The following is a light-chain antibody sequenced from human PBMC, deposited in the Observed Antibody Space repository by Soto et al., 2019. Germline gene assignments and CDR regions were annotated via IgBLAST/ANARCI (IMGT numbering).Light chain of an antibody. CDR1: GSDVGAYNY. J-gene: IGLJ1*01. V-gene: IGLV2-14*01. Sequence: QSVLAQPASVSGSPGQSITISCTVTGSDVGAYNYVSWYQQHPGKAPKLMISEVTNRPSGVSDRFSGSKSGNTASLTISGLQAEDEADYYCSSFTSRFTFVFGTGTKVTVL. CDR2: EVT. CDR3: SSFTSRFTFV.